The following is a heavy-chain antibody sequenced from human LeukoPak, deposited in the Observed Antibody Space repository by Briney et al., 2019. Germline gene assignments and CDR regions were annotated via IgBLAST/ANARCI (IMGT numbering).Heavy chain of an antibody. V-gene: IGHV3-48*03. D-gene: IGHD2-2*01. J-gene: IGHJ4*02. CDR2: ISSSGSTI. CDR1: GFTFSSYE. Sequence: PGGSLRLSCAASGFTFSSYEMNWVRQAPGKGLEWVSYISSSGSTIYYADSVKGRFTIYRDNPKNSLYLQMNSLRAEDTAVYYCASGYQLLHFDYWGQGTLVTVSS. CDR3: ASGYQLLHFDY.